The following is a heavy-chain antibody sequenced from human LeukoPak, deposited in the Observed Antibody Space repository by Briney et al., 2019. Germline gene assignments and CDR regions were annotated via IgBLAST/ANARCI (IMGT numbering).Heavy chain of an antibody. CDR1: GFTFSSYW. CDR2: IKQDGSEK. CDR3: AREEDCSSTSCYDPNWFDP. D-gene: IGHD2-2*01. J-gene: IGHJ5*02. Sequence: GGSLRLSCAASGFTFSSYWMSWVRQAPGKGLEWVANIKQDGSEKYYVDSVKGRFTISRDNAKNSLYLHMNSLRAEDTAVYYCAREEDCSSTSCYDPNWFDPWGQGTLVTVSS. V-gene: IGHV3-7*01.